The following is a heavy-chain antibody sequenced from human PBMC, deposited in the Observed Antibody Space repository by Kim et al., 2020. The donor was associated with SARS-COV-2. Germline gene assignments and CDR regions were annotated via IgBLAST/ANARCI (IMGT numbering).Heavy chain of an antibody. V-gene: IGHV4-31*03. CDR2: IYYSGST. Sequence: SETLSLTCTVSGGSISSGGYYWSWIRQHPGKGLEWIGYIYYSGSTYYNPSLKSRVTISVDTSKNQFSLKLSSVTAADTAVYYCAGETFKYYYYYGMAVWGQGTTDTVSS. J-gene: IGHJ6*02. CDR3: AGETFKYYYYYGMAV. CDR1: GGSISSGGYY.